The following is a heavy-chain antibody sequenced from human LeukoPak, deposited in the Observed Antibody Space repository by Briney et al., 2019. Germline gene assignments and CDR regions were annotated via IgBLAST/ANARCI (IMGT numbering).Heavy chain of an antibody. Sequence: SETLSLTCTVSGGSISSYYWSWIRQPPGKGLEWIGYIYYSGSTNYNPSLKSRVTISVDTSKNQFSLKLSSVTAAGTAVYYCARPGRAGIAAVPFDYWGQGTLVTVSS. D-gene: IGHD6-13*01. J-gene: IGHJ4*02. V-gene: IGHV4-59*08. CDR2: IYYSGST. CDR3: ARPGRAGIAAVPFDY. CDR1: GGSISSYY.